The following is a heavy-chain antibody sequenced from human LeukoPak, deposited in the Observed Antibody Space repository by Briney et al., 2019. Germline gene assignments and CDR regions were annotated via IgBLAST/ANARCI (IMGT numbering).Heavy chain of an antibody. CDR2: IYYSGST. D-gene: IGHD6-13*01. J-gene: IGHJ4*02. CDR3: ARDSANGIAAAGTGFDY. CDR1: GGSISSSSYY. V-gene: IGHV4-39*07. Sequence: SETLSLTCTVSGGSISSSSYYWGWIRQPPGKGLEWIGNIYYSGSTYYNPSLKSRVTVSVDTSKNRFSLKLSSVTAADTAVYYCARDSANGIAAAGTGFDYWGQGTLVTVSS.